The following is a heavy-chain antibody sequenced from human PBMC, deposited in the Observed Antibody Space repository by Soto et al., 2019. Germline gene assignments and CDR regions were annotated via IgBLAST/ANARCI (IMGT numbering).Heavy chain of an antibody. CDR3: ERGRQPIRQCNGGSCYSNFDY. V-gene: IGHV1-2*02. J-gene: IGHJ4*02. CDR1: GYSFTGYF. D-gene: IGHD2-15*01. Sequence: QVQLVQSGAEVKKPGASVKVSCKVSGYSFTGYFMHWVRQAPGQGLEWMGWINPNSGGRNFAQKFQGRVTLTRETSISTAYLELSGLTSEDTAFYYCERGRQPIRQCNGGSCYSNFDYWGQGTLVTVSS. CDR2: INPNSGGR.